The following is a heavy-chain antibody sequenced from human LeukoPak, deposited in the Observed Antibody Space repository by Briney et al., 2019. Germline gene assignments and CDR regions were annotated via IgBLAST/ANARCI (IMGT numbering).Heavy chain of an antibody. D-gene: IGHD5-18*01. Sequence: SVKVSCKASGGSFNSFNINWVRQAPGLGLDWMGRVIPILGMANYAQKFQGRVKITADKSTTTAYMELSSLRSEDTAVYFCASEIENVDTGIEYWGQGTLVTVSS. CDR3: ASEIENVDTGIEY. CDR1: GGSFNSFN. J-gene: IGHJ4*02. V-gene: IGHV1-69*02. CDR2: VIPILGMA.